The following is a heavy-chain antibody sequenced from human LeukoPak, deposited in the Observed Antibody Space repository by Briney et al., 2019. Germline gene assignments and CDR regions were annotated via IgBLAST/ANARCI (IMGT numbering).Heavy chain of an antibody. CDR2: IYYSGST. CDR3: ARHQARFDP. CDR1: GGSISSYY. J-gene: IGHJ5*02. Sequence: SETLSLTCTVSGGSISSYYWSWIRQPPGKGLEWIGTIYYSGSTYYNPSLKSRATISVDTSKNQFSLSLSSVTAADTAVYYCARHQARFDPWGQGTLVTVSS. V-gene: IGHV4-59*04.